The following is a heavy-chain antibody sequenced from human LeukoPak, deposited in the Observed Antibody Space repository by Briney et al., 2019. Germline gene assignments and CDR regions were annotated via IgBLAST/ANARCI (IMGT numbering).Heavy chain of an antibody. D-gene: IGHD3-10*01. V-gene: IGHV3-23*01. J-gene: IGHJ4*02. CDR2: ISGSGSGT. CDR1: GFSFSSHA. CDR3: AKDIRGYNRPVDY. Sequence: GGSLRLSCAASGFSFSSHAMNWGGQAPGKGLEWVSAISGSGSGTDYADSVKGRFTISRDNSKNTVYLQMNSLRAEDSAIYYCAKDIRGYNRPVDYWGQGTLVTVSS.